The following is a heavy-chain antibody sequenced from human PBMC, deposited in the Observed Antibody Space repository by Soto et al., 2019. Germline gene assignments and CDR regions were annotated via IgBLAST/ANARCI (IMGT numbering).Heavy chain of an antibody. CDR1: GFTFSDYD. V-gene: IGHV3-13*04. D-gene: IGHD7-27*01. J-gene: IGHJ4*02. CDR2: IGHGYDT. Sequence: EVALVESGGGLVQPGGSLTLSCAASGFTFSDYDIHWVRQASGKGPEWFAAIGHGYDTYYADSVRGRFTIPRDNARNSFSLQMIGLRVEDTAMFYCASLGASRYWGQGSLVTVSS. CDR3: ASLGASRY.